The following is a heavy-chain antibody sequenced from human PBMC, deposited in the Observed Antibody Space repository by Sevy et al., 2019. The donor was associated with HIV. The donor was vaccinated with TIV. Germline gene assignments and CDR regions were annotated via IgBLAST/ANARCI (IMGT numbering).Heavy chain of an antibody. V-gene: IGHV1-18*01. CDR3: ASDSMPLVQGLVITPYFYGMDV. J-gene: IGHJ6*02. Sequence: ASVKVSCQASSYTFSTYGITWVRQAPGQGLEWMGWINANNGNTNYAQKFQGRVTMTTDTSSTTAYMELRSLRSDDTAIYYCASDSMPLVQGLVITPYFYGMDVWGQGTTVTVSS. D-gene: IGHD3-10*01. CDR2: INANNGNT. CDR1: SYTFSTYG.